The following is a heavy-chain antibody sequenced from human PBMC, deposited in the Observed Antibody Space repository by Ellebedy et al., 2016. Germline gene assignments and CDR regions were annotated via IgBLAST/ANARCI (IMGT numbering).Heavy chain of an antibody. V-gene: IGHV4-38-2*02. CDR2: MSSSGST. CDR1: GYSISSYYY. J-gene: IGHJ5*01. Sequence: SETLSLTXTVSGYSISSYYYWGWIRQPPGKGLEWIGSMSSSGSTYYNPSLKSRVTMSVDTSQFSLKLTSVTAADTAVYYCATDRDRRWFYFWGQGTLVTVSS. CDR3: ATDRDRRWFYF.